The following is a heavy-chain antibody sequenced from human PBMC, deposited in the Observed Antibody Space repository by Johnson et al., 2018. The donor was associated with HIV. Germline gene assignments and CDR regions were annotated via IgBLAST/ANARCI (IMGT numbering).Heavy chain of an antibody. CDR2: IKQDGSEK. J-gene: IGHJ3*02. CDR3: ARPGSSGYYSATRWWQDAFDI. V-gene: IGHV3-7*01. Sequence: VQLVESGGGLVQPGGSLRLSCAASGFTFSSYWMSWVRQAPGKGLEWVANIKQDGSEKYYVDSVKGRFTISGDNAKNSLYLQMNSLRAEDTAVYYWARPGSSGYYSATRWWQDAFDIWGQGTMVTVSA. D-gene: IGHD3-22*01. CDR1: GFTFSSYW.